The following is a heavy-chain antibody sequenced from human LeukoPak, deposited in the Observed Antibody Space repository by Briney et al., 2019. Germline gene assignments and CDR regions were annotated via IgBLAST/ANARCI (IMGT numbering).Heavy chain of an antibody. CDR1: GFTFSSYS. V-gene: IGHV3-21*01. CDR2: ISSSSSYI. D-gene: IGHD6-13*01. J-gene: IGHJ4*02. CDR3: ASSSSLDY. Sequence: AGGSLRLSCAASGFTFSSYSINWVRQAPGKGLEWVSSISSSSSYIYYADSVKGRFTISRDNAKNSLYLQMNSLRAEDTAVYYCASSSSLDYWGQGTLVTVSS.